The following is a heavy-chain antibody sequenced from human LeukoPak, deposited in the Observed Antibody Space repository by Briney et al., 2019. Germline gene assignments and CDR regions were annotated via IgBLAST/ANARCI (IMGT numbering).Heavy chain of an antibody. J-gene: IGHJ4*02. CDR2: INPDSGGT. V-gene: IGHV1-2*02. CDR3: ARVASAVYSDY. CDR1: GYTFTGYY. Sequence: ASVKVSCKASGYTFTGYYIHWVRQAPGQGLEWMGWINPDSGGTNYAQNFQGRVTMTRDTSISTAYMELNRLRSDDTAVCYCARVASAVYSDYWGQGTLVTVSS.